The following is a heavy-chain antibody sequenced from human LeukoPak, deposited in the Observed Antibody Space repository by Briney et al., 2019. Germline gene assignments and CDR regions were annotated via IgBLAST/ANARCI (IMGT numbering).Heavy chain of an antibody. D-gene: IGHD3-9*01. Sequence: PSETLSLTCTVSGGSISSYYWSWIRQPPGKGLDWIGYIYYSGSTNYNHSLKSRVTISVDTSKNQFSLKLSSVTAADTAVYYCATTPLDWSIKYCYYMDVWGKGTTVSVSS. CDR2: IYYSGST. J-gene: IGHJ6*03. V-gene: IGHV4-59*08. CDR1: GGSISSYY. CDR3: ATTPLDWSIKYCYYMDV.